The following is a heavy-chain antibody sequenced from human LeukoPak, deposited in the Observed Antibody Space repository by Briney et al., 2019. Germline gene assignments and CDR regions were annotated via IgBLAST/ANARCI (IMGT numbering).Heavy chain of an antibody. Sequence: PGGSLRLSCAASGVTFRAYAMSWVRQAPGKGLEWVAGIGGSGASTFYADSVKGRFTISRDNAKNSLYLQMDSLRAEDTAVYYCARVRSWGGDYWGQGTLVTVSS. D-gene: IGHD7-27*01. CDR3: ARVRSWGGDY. J-gene: IGHJ4*02. CDR2: IGGSGAST. V-gene: IGHV3-23*01. CDR1: GVTFRAYA.